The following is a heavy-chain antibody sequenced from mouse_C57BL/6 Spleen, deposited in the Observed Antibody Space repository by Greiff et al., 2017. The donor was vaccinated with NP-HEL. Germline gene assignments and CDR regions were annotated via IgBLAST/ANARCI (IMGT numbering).Heavy chain of an antibody. CDR2: IDPENGDT. V-gene: IGHV14-4*01. CDR3: TKNYYGSSGFAY. Sequence: VQLQQSGAELVRPGASVKLSCTASGFNIKDDYMHWVKQRPEQGLEWIGWIDPENGDTEYASKFQGKATITADTSSNTAYLQLSSLTSEDTAVYYCTKNYYGSSGFAYWGQGTLVTVSA. D-gene: IGHD1-1*01. J-gene: IGHJ3*01. CDR1: GFNIKDDY.